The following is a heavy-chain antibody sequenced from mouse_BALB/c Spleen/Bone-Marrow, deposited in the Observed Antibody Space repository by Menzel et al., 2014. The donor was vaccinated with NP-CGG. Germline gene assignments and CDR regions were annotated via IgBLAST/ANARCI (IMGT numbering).Heavy chain of an antibody. CDR2: ISSGGTT. CDR3: AGITTVDY. J-gene: IGHJ4*01. V-gene: IGHV5-6-5*01. Sequence: EVQRVESGGGLVKPGGSLKLSCAASGFTFSGYAIPWVRQTPEKWLVWVASISSGGTTYYPDSVKGRFTISRDNARNILYLQMSSLRSEDTAMYYCAGITTVDYWGQGTSVTVTS. CDR1: GFTFSGYA. D-gene: IGHD1-1*01.